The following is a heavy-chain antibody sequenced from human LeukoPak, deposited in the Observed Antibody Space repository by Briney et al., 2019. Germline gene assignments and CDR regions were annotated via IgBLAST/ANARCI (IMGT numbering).Heavy chain of an antibody. CDR3: ARDPIAVAGYFDY. CDR2: ISSSGSTI. CDR1: GFTFSDYY. J-gene: IGHJ4*02. Sequence: GGSLRLSCAASGFTFSDYYMSWIRQAPGKGLERVSYISSSGSTIYYADSVKGRFTISRDNAKNSLYLQMNSLRAEDTAVYYCARDPIAVAGYFDYWGQGTLVTVSS. V-gene: IGHV3-11*01. D-gene: IGHD6-19*01.